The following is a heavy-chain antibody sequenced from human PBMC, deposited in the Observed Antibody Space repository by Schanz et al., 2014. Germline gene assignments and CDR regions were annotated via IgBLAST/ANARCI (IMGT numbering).Heavy chain of an antibody. CDR2: ISANSGGT. CDR3: ARAGQDFEYSSLSPIWYFDL. CDR1: GYTFTNYG. J-gene: IGHJ2*01. Sequence: QVRLVQSGAELKMPGATVKVSCETSGYTFTNYGVSWVRQAPGQGLEWVGWISANSGGTNYAQKFQGRVTMTRDTSISTAYMELSRLKSDDTAVYYCARAGQDFEYSSLSPIWYFDLWGRGTLVTVSS. D-gene: IGHD6-6*01. V-gene: IGHV1-2*02.